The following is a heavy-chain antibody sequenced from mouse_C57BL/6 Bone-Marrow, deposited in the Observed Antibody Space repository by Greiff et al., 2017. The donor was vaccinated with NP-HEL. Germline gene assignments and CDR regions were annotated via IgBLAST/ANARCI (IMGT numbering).Heavy chain of an antibody. Sequence: VQLQQPGAELVMPGASVKLSCKASGYTFTSYWMHWVKQRPGQGLEWIGEIDPSDSYTTYNQKFKGKSTLTVDKSTSTAYMQLSSLTSEDSAVYYCARTVDYGSSYDWYFDVWGTGTTVTVSS. CDR3: ARTVDYGSSYDWYFDV. CDR2: IDPSDSYT. D-gene: IGHD1-1*01. CDR1: GYTFTSYW. J-gene: IGHJ1*03. V-gene: IGHV1-69*01.